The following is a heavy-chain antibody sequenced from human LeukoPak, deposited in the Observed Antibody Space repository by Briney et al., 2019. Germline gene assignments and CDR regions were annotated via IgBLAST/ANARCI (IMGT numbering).Heavy chain of an antibody. D-gene: IGHD1-26*01. CDR1: GITFDDSA. Sequence: PGGSLRLSCGASGITFDDSAMHWVRRAPGKGLEWVSGISWNSDNTGYADSVKGRFIISRDNAENSLYLQMNSLRSEDTAFYFCAKAVVGATPRGAFDIWGQGTRVTVSS. J-gene: IGHJ3*02. CDR2: ISWNSDNT. CDR3: AKAVVGATPRGAFDI. V-gene: IGHV3-9*01.